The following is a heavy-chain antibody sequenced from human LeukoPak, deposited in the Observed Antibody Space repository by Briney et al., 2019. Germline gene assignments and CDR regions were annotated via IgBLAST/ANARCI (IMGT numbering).Heavy chain of an antibody. J-gene: IGHJ3*02. CDR1: GFTVSSNY. Sequence: GGSLRLSCAASGFTVSSNYMSWVRQAPGKGLEWVSIMYSGGSTLYADSVKGRFTISRANSQNTLYLKMNSLRAEDTAVYYCARGGSYLSAFDIWGQGTMVTVSS. D-gene: IGHD1-26*01. CDR3: ARGGSYLSAFDI. CDR2: MYSGGST. V-gene: IGHV3-53*01.